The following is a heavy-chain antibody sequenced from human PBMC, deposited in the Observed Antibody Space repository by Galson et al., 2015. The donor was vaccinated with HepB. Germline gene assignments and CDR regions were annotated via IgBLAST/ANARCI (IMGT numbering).Heavy chain of an antibody. CDR1: GITFSNYY. CDR3: VRYPRFPDA. Sequence: SLRLSCAVSGITFSNYYMSWIRQAPGQGPEYISYISGSGHEIGHADFLKARFTVSRDNAKNSLYLQMNSLRADDTAVYYCVRYPRFPDAWGQGTLVTVSS. CDR2: ISGSGHEI. J-gene: IGHJ5*02. D-gene: IGHD4-17*01. V-gene: IGHV3-11*01.